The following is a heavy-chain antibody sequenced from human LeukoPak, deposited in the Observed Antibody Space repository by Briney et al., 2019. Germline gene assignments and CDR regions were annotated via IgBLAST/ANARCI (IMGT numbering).Heavy chain of an antibody. CDR3: ATAQGVVTLNWFDP. D-gene: IGHD3-3*01. V-gene: IGHV1-24*01. CDR1: GYTLTELS. Sequence: ASVKVSCKVSGYTLTELSMHWVRQAPGKGLEWMGDFDPEDGETIYAQKFQGRVTMTEDTSTDTAYMELSSLRSEDTAVYYCATAQGVVTLNWFDPWGQGTLVTVSS. J-gene: IGHJ5*02. CDR2: FDPEDGET.